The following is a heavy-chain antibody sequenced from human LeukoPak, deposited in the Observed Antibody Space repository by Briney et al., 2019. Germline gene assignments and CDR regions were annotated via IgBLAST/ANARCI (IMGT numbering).Heavy chain of an antibody. D-gene: IGHD3-22*01. Sequence: PSETLSLTCTVSGGSISSYYWSWIRQPPGKGLEWIGYIYTSGSTNYNPSLKSRVTISVDTSKNQFSLKLSSVTAANTAVYYCARAGYYDSSGYYHQHWGQGTLVTVSS. J-gene: IGHJ1*01. V-gene: IGHV4-4*08. CDR1: GGSISSYY. CDR2: IYTSGST. CDR3: ARAGYYDSSGYYHQH.